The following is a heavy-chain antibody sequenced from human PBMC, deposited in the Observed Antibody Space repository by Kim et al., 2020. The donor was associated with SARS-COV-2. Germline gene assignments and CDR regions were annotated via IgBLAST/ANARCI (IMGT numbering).Heavy chain of an antibody. CDR3: ARDSVDYDRSAYAEILFDY. CDR1: GYTFTNHA. D-gene: IGHD3-22*01. CDR2: INTNTGNP. J-gene: IGHJ4*01. V-gene: IGHV7-4-1*02. Sequence: ASVKVSCKASGYTFTNHAVNWVQQAPGQGLKWMGWINTNTGNPTYAQGFTGRFVFSLDTSVSTAYLQISGLKAEDTAVYYCARDSVDYDRSAYAEILFDY.